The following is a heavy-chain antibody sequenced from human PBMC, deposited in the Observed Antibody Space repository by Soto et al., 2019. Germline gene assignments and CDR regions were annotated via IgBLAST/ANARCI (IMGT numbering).Heavy chain of an antibody. CDR1: GGTFSSYA. CDR3: ARDGDGYNYHFDY. J-gene: IGHJ4*02. D-gene: IGHD5-12*01. CDR2: IIPIFGTA. Sequence: GASVKVSCKASGGTFSSYAISWVRQAPGQGLEWMGGIIPIFGTANYAQKFQGRVTITADESTSTAYMELSSLRSEDTAVYYCARDGDGYNYHFDYWGQGTLVTVSS. V-gene: IGHV1-69*13.